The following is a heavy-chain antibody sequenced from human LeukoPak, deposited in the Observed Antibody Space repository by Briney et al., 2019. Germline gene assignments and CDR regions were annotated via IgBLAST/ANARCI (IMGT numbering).Heavy chain of an antibody. V-gene: IGHV3-11*01. D-gene: IGHD6-13*01. CDR3: ARTFEQQLVPVLYYYMDV. CDR1: GFSFSDYD. J-gene: IGHJ6*03. CDR2: ISSTGKTI. Sequence: GGSLRLSCAASGFSFSDYDMHWIRQAPGKGLEWVSFISSTGKTIYYVDSVKGRFTISRDNAKNSVYLQMKSLRVEDTAVYYCARTFEQQLVPVLYYYMDVWGKGTTVTVSS.